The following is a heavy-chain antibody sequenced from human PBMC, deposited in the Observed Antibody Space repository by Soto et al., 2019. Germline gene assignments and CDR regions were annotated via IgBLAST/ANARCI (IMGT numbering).Heavy chain of an antibody. CDR1: GYTFTSYG. V-gene: IGHV1-18*04. D-gene: IGHD3-3*01. J-gene: IGHJ6*02. CDR2: ISAYNGNT. Sequence: ASVKVSCPASGYTFTSYGISWVRQAPGQGLEWMGWISAYNGNTNYAQKLQGRVTMTTDTSTSTAYMELRSLRSDDTAVYYCARLRRSGDRVYYYYYGMEGWGQGTTVTVSS. CDR3: ARLRRSGDRVYYYYYGMEG.